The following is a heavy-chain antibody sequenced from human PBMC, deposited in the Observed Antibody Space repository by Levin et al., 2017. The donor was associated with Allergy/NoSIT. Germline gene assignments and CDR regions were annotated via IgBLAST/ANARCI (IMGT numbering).Heavy chain of an antibody. D-gene: IGHD3-10*01. CDR3: ARDFWYGVDY. Sequence: LSLTCAASGFTFSNYAMHWVRQAPGKGLEWVAVISKDGSYKYNADSVKGRVTFSRDNSKNTLYLQLDTLGPEDTAVYYCARDFWYGVDYWGQGTLVTVSS. CDR1: GFTFSNYA. CDR2: ISKDGSYK. V-gene: IGHV3-30*04. J-gene: IGHJ4*02.